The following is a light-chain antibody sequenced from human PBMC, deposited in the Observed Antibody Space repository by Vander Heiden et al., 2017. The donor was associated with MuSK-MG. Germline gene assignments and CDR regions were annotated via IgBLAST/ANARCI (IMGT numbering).Light chain of an antibody. CDR1: QSISSY. V-gene: IGKV3-11*01. Sequence: DIVLTQSPATLSLSPGERATLSCRASQSISSYLAWYQQKPGQAPRLLSYGASNRATGIPARFSGSGSGTDFTLTISSLEPEDFAVYYCQQRSNWPPLTFGGGTKVEIK. J-gene: IGKJ4*01. CDR3: QQRSNWPPLT. CDR2: GAS.